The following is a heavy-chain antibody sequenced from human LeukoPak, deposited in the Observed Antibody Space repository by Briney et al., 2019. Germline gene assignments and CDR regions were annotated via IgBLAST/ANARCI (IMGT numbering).Heavy chain of an antibody. CDR3: ARTNYYGSALGGMDV. CDR1: GGSFSAYY. CDR2: INDSGST. Sequence: PSETLSLTCAVYGGSFSAYYWTWIRQPPGEGLEWIGEINDSGSTNYNPSLKSRVTISVDTSKNQFSLNLSSVTAADTAVYYCARTNYYGSALGGMDVWGQGTTVTVSS. J-gene: IGHJ6*02. V-gene: IGHV4-34*01. D-gene: IGHD3-10*01.